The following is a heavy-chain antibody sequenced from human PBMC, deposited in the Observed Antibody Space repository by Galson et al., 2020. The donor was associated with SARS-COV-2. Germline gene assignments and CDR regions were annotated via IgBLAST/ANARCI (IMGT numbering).Heavy chain of an antibody. CDR1: GFTFSSYS. Sequence: GESLKISCAASGFTFSSYSMNWVRQAPGKGLEWVSSISSSSSYIYYADSVKGRFTISRDNAKNSLYLQMNSLRAEDTAVYYCARLLSFSNAAAGDYWVQGTLVTVSS. D-gene: IGHD6-13*01. CDR2: ISSSSSYI. V-gene: IGHV3-21*01. CDR3: ARLLSFSNAAAGDY. J-gene: IGHJ4*02.